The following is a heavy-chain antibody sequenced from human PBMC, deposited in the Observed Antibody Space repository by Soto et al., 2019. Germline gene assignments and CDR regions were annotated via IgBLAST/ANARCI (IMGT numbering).Heavy chain of an antibody. CDR1: GYTFTSYA. V-gene: IGHV1-3*01. CDR3: ARDETVGTIFGVVPIYYFDY. J-gene: IGHJ4*02. Sequence: GASVKVSCTASGYTFTSYAMHWVRKAPGQRREWMGWINAGNGNTKYSQRFQGSVTITRDTSASTAYMELSSLRSEDTAVYYCARDETVGTIFGVVPIYYFDYWGQGTLVTVSS. D-gene: IGHD3-3*01. CDR2: INAGNGNT.